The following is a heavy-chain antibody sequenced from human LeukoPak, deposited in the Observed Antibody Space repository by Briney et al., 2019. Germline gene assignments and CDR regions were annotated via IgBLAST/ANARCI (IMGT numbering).Heavy chain of an antibody. D-gene: IGHD5-12*01. Sequence: SETLSLTCTISGGSISSYYWSWIRQPPGKGLEWIGYIYYSGSTYYNPSLKSRVTISVDTSKNQFSLKLSSVTAADTAVYYCARGGSGYDVDYWGQGTLVTVSS. CDR1: GGSISSYY. CDR2: IYYSGST. V-gene: IGHV4-59*12. CDR3: ARGGSGYDVDY. J-gene: IGHJ4*02.